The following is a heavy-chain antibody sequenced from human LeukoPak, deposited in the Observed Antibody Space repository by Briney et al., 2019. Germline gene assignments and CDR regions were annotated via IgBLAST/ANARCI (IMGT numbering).Heavy chain of an antibody. J-gene: IGHJ4*02. V-gene: IGHV1-69*13. CDR2: IIPIFGTA. CDR1: GGTLSSYA. Sequence: SVKVSCKASGGTLSSYAISWVRQAPGQGLEWMGGIIPIFGTANYAQKFQGRVTITADESTSTAYMELSSLRSEDTAVYYCASVGGEPPSYYFDYWGQGTLVTVSS. CDR3: ASVGGEPPSYYFDY. D-gene: IGHD1-26*01.